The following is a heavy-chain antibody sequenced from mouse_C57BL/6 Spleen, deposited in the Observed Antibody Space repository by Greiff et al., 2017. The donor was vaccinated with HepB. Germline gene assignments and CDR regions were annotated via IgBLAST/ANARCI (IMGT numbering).Heavy chain of an antibody. CDR2: ISSGSSTI. J-gene: IGHJ4*01. CDR1: GFTFSDYG. Sequence: EVQRVESGGGLVKPGGSLKLSCAASGFTFSDYGMHWVRQAPEKGLEWVAYISSGSSTIYYADTVKGRFTISRDNAKNTLFLQMTSLRSEDTAMYYCARGDYGGAMDYWGQGTSVTVSS. D-gene: IGHD1-1*01. CDR3: ARGDYGGAMDY. V-gene: IGHV5-17*01.